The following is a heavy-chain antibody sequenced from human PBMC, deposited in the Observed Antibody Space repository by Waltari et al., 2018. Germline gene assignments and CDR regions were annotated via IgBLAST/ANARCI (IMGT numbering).Heavy chain of an antibody. Sequence: EVQLVESGGGLVQPGGSLRLSCTASGFSFSSYAMHGVRQAPGKGVEYFSVMTGNGDSIYDADSVKGRFTISRDNSKHRLYLQMGSLRAEDMAVYYCARDGRPYGGPNWFDPWGQGTLVTVSS. CDR2: MTGNGDSI. CDR1: GFSFSSYA. D-gene: IGHD3-10*01. J-gene: IGHJ5*02. V-gene: IGHV3-64*07. CDR3: ARDGRPYGGPNWFDP.